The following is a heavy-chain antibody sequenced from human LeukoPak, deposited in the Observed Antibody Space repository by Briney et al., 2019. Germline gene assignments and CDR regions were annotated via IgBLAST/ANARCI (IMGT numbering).Heavy chain of an antibody. CDR2: ISGSGGST. CDR3: ARAVFLRGFDY. J-gene: IGHJ4*02. Sequence: GGSLRLSCAASGFTFSSYAMSWVRQAPGKGLEWVSAISGSGGSTYYADSVKGRFTISRENAKNSLYLQMNSLRAEDTAVYYCARAVFLRGFDYWGQGTLVTVSS. D-gene: IGHD4-17*01. CDR1: GFTFSSYA. V-gene: IGHV3-23*01.